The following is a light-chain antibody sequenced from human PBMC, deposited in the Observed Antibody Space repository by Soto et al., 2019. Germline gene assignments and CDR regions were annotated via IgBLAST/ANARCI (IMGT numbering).Light chain of an antibody. Sequence: EIVMTQSPATLSVSPRERATLSCTASLSVSRNLAWYQQKPGQAPRLLIFDASTRATGIPARFSGSGSGTEFTLTITSLQSEDFAVYYCQQYNNWPPWTFGQGTKVDIK. CDR3: QQYNNWPPWT. V-gene: IGKV3-15*01. J-gene: IGKJ1*01. CDR1: LSVSRN. CDR2: DAS.